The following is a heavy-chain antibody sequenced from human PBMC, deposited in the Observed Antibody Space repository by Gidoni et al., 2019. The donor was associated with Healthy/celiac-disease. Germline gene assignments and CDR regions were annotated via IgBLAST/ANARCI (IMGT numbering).Heavy chain of an antibody. CDR3: ARHQVPADRDAFDI. CDR2: IYYSGST. D-gene: IGHD2-2*01. J-gene: IGHJ3*02. Sequence: QLQLQESRPGLVKPSETLSLTCTVPGASISSSSYFWGCIRTPPGKGLEWFGSIYYSGSTYYNPSLKSRVTISVDTSKNQFSLKLSSVTAEDTAVYYCARHQVPADRDAFDIWGQGTMVTVSS. CDR1: GASISSSSYF. V-gene: IGHV4-39*01.